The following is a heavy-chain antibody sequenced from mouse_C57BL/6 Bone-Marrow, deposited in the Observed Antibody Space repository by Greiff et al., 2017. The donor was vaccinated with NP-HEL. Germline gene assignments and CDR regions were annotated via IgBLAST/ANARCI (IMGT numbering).Heavy chain of an antibody. J-gene: IGHJ4*01. D-gene: IGHD2-13*01. CDR3: ARRDGDYPYYEAMDY. CDR1: GYTFTGYW. CDR2: ILPGSGCT. V-gene: IGHV1-9*01. Sequence: QVQLQQSGAELMKPGASVKLSCTATGYTFTGYWIEWVKQRPGHGLEWIGEILPGSGCTNYNEKFKGKATFTADTSSNTAYMQLSSLTTEDSAIYYWARRDGDYPYYEAMDYWGLGTSGTVSS.